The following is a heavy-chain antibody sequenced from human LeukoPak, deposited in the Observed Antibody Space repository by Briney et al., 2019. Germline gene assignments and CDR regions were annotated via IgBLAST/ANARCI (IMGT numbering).Heavy chain of an antibody. Sequence: KPSETLSLTCNVSGGSISSSKKYWGWIRQPPGKGLEWIGSIYYSGSTYYNPSLKSRVTISVDTSKNQFSLKLSSMTAADTAVYFCARGQGAARYFDLWGRGTLVTVSS. V-gene: IGHV4-39*01. CDR1: GGSISSSKKY. D-gene: IGHD3-16*01. CDR2: IYYSGST. J-gene: IGHJ2*01. CDR3: ARGQGAARYFDL.